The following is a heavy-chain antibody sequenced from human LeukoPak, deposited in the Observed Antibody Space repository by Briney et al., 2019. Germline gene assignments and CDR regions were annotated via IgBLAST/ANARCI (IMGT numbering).Heavy chain of an antibody. CDR3: ARDSGYISDY. V-gene: IGHV3-66*01. J-gene: IGHJ4*02. CDR1: GFTVSSTY. D-gene: IGHD5-12*01. Sequence: GGSLSLSCAASGFTVSSTYMSWIRQAPGKGLEWVSVIYSYGSTYYADSVKGRFIISRDNSKNTLYLQMNSLSPEDTAVYYCARDSGYISDYWGQGTLVTVSS. CDR2: IYSYGST.